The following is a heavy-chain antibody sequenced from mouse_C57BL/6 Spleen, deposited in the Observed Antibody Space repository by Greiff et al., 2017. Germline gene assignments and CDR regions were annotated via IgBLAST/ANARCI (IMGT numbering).Heavy chain of an antibody. CDR2: FHPDNDDT. CDR3: ARRGNCGWYFDV. Sequence: VQLQQPGAELVKPGASVKMSCKASGYTFTTYPLAWMKQNHGKSLEWIGNFHPDNDDTKYNEKFKGKATLTVEKSSSPVYLELSRLTSDDSAVDYCARRGNCGWYFDVWGTGTPVTVSS. CDR1: GYTFTTYP. V-gene: IGHV1-47*01. D-gene: IGHD2-1*01. J-gene: IGHJ1*03.